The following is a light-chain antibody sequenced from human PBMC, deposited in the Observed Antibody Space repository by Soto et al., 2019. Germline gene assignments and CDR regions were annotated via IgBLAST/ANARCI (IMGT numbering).Light chain of an antibody. CDR1: SSDVGSYNL. J-gene: IGLJ2*01. CDR3: CSYAGTTTPVL. CDR2: EVN. Sequence: QSALTQPASVSGSPGQSIAISCTGTSSDVGSYNLVSWYQQHPGKAPKLLIYEVNKRPSGVSDRFSGSKSGNTASLTISGLQAEDEADYYCCSYAGTTTPVLFGGGTKLTVL. V-gene: IGLV2-23*02.